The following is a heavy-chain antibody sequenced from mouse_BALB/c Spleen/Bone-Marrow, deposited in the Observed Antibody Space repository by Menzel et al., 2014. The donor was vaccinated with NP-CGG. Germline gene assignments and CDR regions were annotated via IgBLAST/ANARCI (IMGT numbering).Heavy chain of an antibody. CDR1: GFNIKDYY. CDR2: IDPENGDT. J-gene: IGHJ1*01. Sequence: VQLQQSGAELVRSGASVKLSYTASGFNIKDYYMHWVKQRPEQGLEWIGWIDPENGDTEYAPKFQGKATMTADTSSNTAYLQLSGLTSEDTAVYYCNRYDWYFDVWGAGTTVTVSS. V-gene: IGHV14-4*02. D-gene: IGHD2-14*01. CDR3: NRYDWYFDV.